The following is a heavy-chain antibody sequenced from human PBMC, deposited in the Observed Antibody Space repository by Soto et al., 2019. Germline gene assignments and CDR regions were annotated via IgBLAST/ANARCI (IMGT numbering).Heavy chain of an antibody. J-gene: IGHJ5*02. CDR2: ISGSGGTT. Sequence: GGSLRLSCAASGFTFSNYAMSWVRQAPGKGLDWVSSISGSGGTTYYTDSVKGRFTISRDNSKNTLYLQMNSLRAEDTAVYYCAKAIGAIQRSWFDPWGQGTLVTVSS. D-gene: IGHD2-21*01. CDR1: GFTFSNYA. CDR3: AKAIGAIQRSWFDP. V-gene: IGHV3-23*01.